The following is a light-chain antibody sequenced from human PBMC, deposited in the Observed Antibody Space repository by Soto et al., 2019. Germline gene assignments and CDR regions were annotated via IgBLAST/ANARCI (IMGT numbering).Light chain of an antibody. J-gene: IGKJ5*01. V-gene: IGKV3-15*01. CDR3: QQYNNWLT. CDR2: AAS. Sequence: ERVVTESPATLSVSPGERATLSCRASQSVSRNLAWYQQRPGQAPRLVIYAASTRATGIPARFSGSGSGTEFTLTISSLDSEDFAVYYCQQYNNWLTFGQGTRLE. CDR1: QSVSRN.